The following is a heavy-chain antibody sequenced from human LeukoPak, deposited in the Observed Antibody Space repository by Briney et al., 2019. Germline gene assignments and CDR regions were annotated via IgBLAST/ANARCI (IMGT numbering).Heavy chain of an antibody. J-gene: IGHJ4*02. CDR1: GDTFGSYA. D-gene: IGHD3-22*01. CDR3: ASQLLLPFDY. CDR2: TIPILGIA. Sequence: ASVKVSFKAPGDTFGSYAISWVRQAPGQGLEWVGRTIPILGIAKYAQKFQGRLTITADTSTSTTYMELSSLRSEDTAIYYCASQLLLPFDYWGQGTLVTVSS. V-gene: IGHV1-69*04.